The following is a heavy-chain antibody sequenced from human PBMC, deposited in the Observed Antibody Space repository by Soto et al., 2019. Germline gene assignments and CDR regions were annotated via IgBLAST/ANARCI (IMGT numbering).Heavy chain of an antibody. D-gene: IGHD6-19*01. CDR1: GYSISSGSC. Sequence: SKTLSLTCTVSGYSISSGSCWAWIRQPPGKGPEWIASIYQGGTTFYNPSLKSRITISVDTSNNQFSLKLTSVTAAETAVYYRERVHVRAVAGRTLHHWGHGTRGTV. V-gene: IGHV4-38-2*02. J-gene: IGHJ4*01. CDR2: IYQGGTT. CDR3: ERVHVRAVAGRTLHH.